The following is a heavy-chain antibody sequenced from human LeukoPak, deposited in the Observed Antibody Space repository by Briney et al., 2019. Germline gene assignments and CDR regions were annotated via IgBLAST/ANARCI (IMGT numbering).Heavy chain of an antibody. D-gene: IGHD2-21*02. J-gene: IGHJ3*02. CDR2: ISSNGGST. CDR1: GFTFSSYA. V-gene: IGHV3-64*01. CDR3: ARGGAYCGGDCYDAFDI. Sequence: GGSLRLSCAASGFTFSSYAMHWVRQAPGKELEYVSAISSNGGSTYYANSVKGRFTISRDNSKNTLYLQMGSLRAEDMAVYYCARGGAYCGGDCYDAFDIWGQGTMVTVSS.